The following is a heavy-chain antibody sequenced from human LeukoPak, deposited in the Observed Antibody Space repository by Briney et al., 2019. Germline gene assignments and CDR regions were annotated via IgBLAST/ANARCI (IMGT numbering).Heavy chain of an antibody. CDR3: ARHLGGSRRSYNWFDP. CDR1: GYSFTSYW. CDR2: IYHGDYDT. D-gene: IGHD3-16*01. J-gene: IGHJ5*02. V-gene: IGHV5-51*01. Sequence: GESLKISCKGSGYSFTSYWIGCVRQMPGKGLEWMGIIYHGDYDTRYSPSFQGQVTIEADKSNSTAYLQWSSLKASDTAMYYCARHLGGSRRSYNWFDPWGQGTLVTVSS.